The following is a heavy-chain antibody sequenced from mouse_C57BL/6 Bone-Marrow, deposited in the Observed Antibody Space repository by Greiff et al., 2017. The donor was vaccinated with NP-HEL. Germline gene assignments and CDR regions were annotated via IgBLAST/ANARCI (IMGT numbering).Heavy chain of an antibody. D-gene: IGHD4-1*02. CDR3: ARYRASTGARARDY. CDR2: INPSSGYT. Sequence: QVQLKESGAELAKPGASVTLSCKASGYTFTSYWMHWVKQRPGQGLEWIGYINPSSGYTKYNQKFTDKATLTADKSSSTAYMQLSSLTYEDSAVYYCARYRASTGARARDYWGQGTSVTVSS. CDR1: GYTFTSYW. J-gene: IGHJ4*01. V-gene: IGHV1-7*01.